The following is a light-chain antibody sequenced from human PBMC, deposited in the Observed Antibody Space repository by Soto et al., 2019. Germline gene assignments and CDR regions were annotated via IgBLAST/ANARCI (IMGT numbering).Light chain of an antibody. Sequence: EIVLTQSPGTLSLSPGERATLSCRASQSVSRSYLAWYQQKPGQAPRLLIYGASSRATGIPDRFSGSGSGKEFPLTISRPEPQDVAVYYCQQYGGSPPWTFGQGKKVEIQ. CDR1: QSVSRSY. CDR3: QQYGGSPPWT. CDR2: GAS. J-gene: IGKJ1*01. V-gene: IGKV3-20*01.